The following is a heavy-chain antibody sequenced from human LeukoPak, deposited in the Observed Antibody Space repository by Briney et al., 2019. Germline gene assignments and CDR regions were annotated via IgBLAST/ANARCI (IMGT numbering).Heavy chain of an antibody. CDR2: ISSSSSYI. V-gene: IGHV3-21*01. Sequence: GSLRFSCAASGFTFSSYSMNWVRQAPGKGLEWVSSISSSSSYIYYADSVKGRFTISRDNAKNSLYLQMNSLRAEDTAVYYCARNYYDSSGYFYFDYWGQGTLVTVSS. D-gene: IGHD3-22*01. CDR3: ARNYYDSSGYFYFDY. CDR1: GFTFSSYS. J-gene: IGHJ4*02.